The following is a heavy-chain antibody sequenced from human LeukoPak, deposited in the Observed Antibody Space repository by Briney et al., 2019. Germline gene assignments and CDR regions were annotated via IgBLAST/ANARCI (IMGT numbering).Heavy chain of an antibody. CDR3: ARDEHYGSGN. J-gene: IGHJ4*02. D-gene: IGHD3-10*01. Sequence: GGSLRLSCAASGFTFSNYYMSWIRQAPGKGLEWVSHISSGGNTIHYADSVKGRFTISRDNTKDSLYPQMNSLRAEDTAVYYCARDEHYGSGNWGQGTLVTVSP. CDR2: ISSGGNTI. CDR1: GFTFSNYY. V-gene: IGHV3-11*01.